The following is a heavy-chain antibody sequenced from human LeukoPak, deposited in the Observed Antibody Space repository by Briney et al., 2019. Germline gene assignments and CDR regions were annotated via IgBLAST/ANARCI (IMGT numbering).Heavy chain of an antibody. D-gene: IGHD4-23*01. J-gene: IGHJ4*02. CDR3: AKGNYGGKHYYFDY. Sequence: GGSLRLSCAASGFTFSSYSMNWVRQAPGKGLEWVSSISSSSSYIYYADSVKGRFTISRDNAKSTLYLQMNSLRAEDTAVYYCAKGNYGGKHYYFDYWGQGTLVTVSS. CDR2: ISSSSSYI. CDR1: GFTFSSYS. V-gene: IGHV3-21*04.